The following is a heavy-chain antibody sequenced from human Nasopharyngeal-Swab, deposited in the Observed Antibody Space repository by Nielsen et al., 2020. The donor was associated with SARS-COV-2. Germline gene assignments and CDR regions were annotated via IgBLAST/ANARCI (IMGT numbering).Heavy chain of an antibody. CDR1: GYSFTSYW. CDR2: IDPSDSYT. V-gene: IGHV5-10-1*01. D-gene: IGHD3-22*01. Sequence: GESLKISCKGSGYSFTSYWISWVRQMPGKGLEWMGRIDPSDSYTNYSPSFQGHVTISADKSISTAYLQWSSLKASDTAMYYCARPGVENYYDSSGYYADAFDIWSQGTMVTVSS. J-gene: IGHJ3*02. CDR3: ARPGVENYYDSSGYYADAFDI.